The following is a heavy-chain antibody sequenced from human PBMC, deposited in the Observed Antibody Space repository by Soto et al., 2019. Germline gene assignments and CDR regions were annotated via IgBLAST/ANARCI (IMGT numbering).Heavy chain of an antibody. CDR3: SRDGSYYDVLTEHYFDV. Sequence: QVPLVASGGGVVQPGRSLRLSCAASGFTFSSYAMHWVRQAPGKGLEWVAVISDDGTNKDYADSVKGRFTISRDKSKSTLYLQMDSLRPEDTAVYYCSRDGSYYDVLTEHYFDVWGQGTLVSVSA. CDR1: GFTFSSYA. V-gene: IGHV3-30*04. CDR2: ISDDGTNK. J-gene: IGHJ4*02. D-gene: IGHD3-9*01.